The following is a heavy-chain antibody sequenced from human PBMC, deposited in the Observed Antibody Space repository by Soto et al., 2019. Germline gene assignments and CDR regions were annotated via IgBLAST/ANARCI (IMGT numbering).Heavy chain of an antibody. CDR1: GASVTSSSYY. CDR3: ARHWEQLVSFDY. V-gene: IGHV4-39*01. J-gene: IGHJ4*02. CDR2: IYYSGST. D-gene: IGHD6-13*01. Sequence: SETLSLTCSVYGASVTSSSYYWGWIRQPPGKGLEWIGRIYYSGSTQYNPSLKSRVTISVDTPKNQFSLKLSSVTAADTAVYYCARHWEQLVSFDYWGQGILVTVSS.